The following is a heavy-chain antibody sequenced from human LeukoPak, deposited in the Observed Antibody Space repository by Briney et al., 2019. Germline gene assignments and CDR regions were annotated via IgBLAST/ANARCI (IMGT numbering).Heavy chain of an antibody. D-gene: IGHD3-10*01. V-gene: IGHV4-31*03. J-gene: IGHJ5*02. Sequence: SQSLSLTCTVSGGSISSGGYYWSWIRQHPGKGLVWIGYIYYSGSTYYNPSLKSRVTISVDTSKNQFSLKLSSVTAADTAVYYCARGRRFGELLNWFDPWGQGTLVTVSS. CDR1: GGSISSGGYY. CDR3: ARGRRFGELLNWFDP. CDR2: IYYSGST.